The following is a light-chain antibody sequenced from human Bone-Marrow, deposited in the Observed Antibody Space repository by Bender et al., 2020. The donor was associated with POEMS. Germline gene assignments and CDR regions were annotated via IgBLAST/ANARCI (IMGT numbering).Light chain of an antibody. CDR3: NLYTGATSI. Sequence: QPVLTQPPSVSGAPGQTVTISCSRSTSDVGGYPYVPWYRQDPAEAPKLIIFDVDSRPGGISGRLSACKSGDTASLTISGLRAGDGSTYYCNLYTGATSIFGRGTEVTVL. CDR1: TSDVGGYPY. J-gene: IGLJ6*01. V-gene: IGLV2-14*03. CDR2: DVD.